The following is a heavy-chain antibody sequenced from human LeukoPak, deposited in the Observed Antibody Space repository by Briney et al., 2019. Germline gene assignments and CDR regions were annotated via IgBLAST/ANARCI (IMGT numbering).Heavy chain of an antibody. V-gene: IGHV4-31*03. CDR3: AREGYCSSTSCYGFDP. Sequence: PSETLSLTCTVSGGSISSGGYYWSRIRQHPGTGLEWIGYIYYSGSTYYNPSLKSRVTISVDTSKNQFSLKLSSVTAADTAVYYCAREGYCSSTSCYGFDPWGQGTLVTVSS. D-gene: IGHD2-2*01. CDR2: IYYSGST. J-gene: IGHJ5*02. CDR1: GGSISSGGYY.